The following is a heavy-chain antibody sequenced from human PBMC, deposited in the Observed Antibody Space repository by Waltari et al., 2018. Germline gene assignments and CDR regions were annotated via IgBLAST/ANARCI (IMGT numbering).Heavy chain of an antibody. Sequence: QVQLQESVPGLVKPSETLSLTCTVSGGSISSYSWSWIRQPPGKGLEWIGYIYYSGSTNYNPSLKSRVTISVDTSKNQFSLKLSSGTAADTAVDYCARGVDYFDYWGQGTLVTVSS. V-gene: IGHV4-59*01. J-gene: IGHJ4*02. CDR3: ARGVDYFDY. CDR1: GGSISSYS. CDR2: IYYSGST.